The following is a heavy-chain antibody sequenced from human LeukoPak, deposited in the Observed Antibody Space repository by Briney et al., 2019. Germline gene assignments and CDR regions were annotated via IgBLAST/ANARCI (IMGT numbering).Heavy chain of an antibody. CDR1: GFNFVAYS. CDR2: IKQDGSEK. Sequence: GGSLRLSCATSGFNFVAYSLNWVRQAPGKGLEWVANIKQDGSEKYYVDSVKGRFTMSRDNAKNSLYLQLNSLRAEDTAVYYCARLGEKADFDYWGQGTLVTVSS. CDR3: ARLGEKADFDY. J-gene: IGHJ4*02. V-gene: IGHV3-7*01. D-gene: IGHD3-16*01.